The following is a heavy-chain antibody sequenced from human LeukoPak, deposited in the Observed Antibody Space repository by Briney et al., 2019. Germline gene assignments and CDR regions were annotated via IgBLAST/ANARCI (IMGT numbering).Heavy chain of an antibody. CDR3: ARHRCSGGSCYPMNWFDP. Sequence: SETLSLTCTVSGGSISSYYWSWIRQPAGKGLEWIGRIYISGSTNYNPSLKSRVTMSVDTSKNQFSLKLSSVTAADTAVYYCARHRCSGGSCYPMNWFDPWGQGTLVTVSS. D-gene: IGHD2-15*01. CDR2: IYISGST. J-gene: IGHJ5*02. V-gene: IGHV4-4*07. CDR1: GGSISSYY.